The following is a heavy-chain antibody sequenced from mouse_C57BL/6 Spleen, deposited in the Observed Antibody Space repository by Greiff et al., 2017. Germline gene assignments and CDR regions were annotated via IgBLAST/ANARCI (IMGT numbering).Heavy chain of an antibody. V-gene: IGHV1-55*01. D-gene: IGHD2-4*01. CDR1: GYTFTSYW. CDR2: IYPGSGST. J-gene: IGHJ3*01. CDR3: ARWEYYDYDWFAY. Sequence: QVQLQQPGAELVKPGASVKMSCKASGYTFTSYWITWVKQRPGQGLEWVGDIYPGSGSTNYNEKFKSKATLTVDTSSSTAYMQVSSLTSDDSAVYYCARWEYYDYDWFAYWGQGTLVTVSA.